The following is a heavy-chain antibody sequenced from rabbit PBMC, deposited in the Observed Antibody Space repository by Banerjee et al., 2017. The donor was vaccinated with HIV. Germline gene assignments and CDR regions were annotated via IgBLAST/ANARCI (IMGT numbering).Heavy chain of an antibody. Sequence: QQQLEESGGGLVKPGGTLTLTCTASGIDFSSSYWICWVRQAPGKGPEWIACIVTNNGNTYYASWVNGRFTISRSASLNTVTLQMTSLTAADTATYFCARGRLNAFDPWGQGTLVTVS. CDR1: GIDFSSSYW. CDR2: IVTNNGNT. V-gene: IGHV1S43*01. J-gene: IGHJ2*01. CDR3: ARGRLNAFDP.